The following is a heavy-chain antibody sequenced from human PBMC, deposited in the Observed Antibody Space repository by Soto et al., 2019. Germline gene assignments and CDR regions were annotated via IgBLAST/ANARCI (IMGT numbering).Heavy chain of an antibody. J-gene: IGHJ4*02. Sequence: SVNVSCKSSGGTFSSYSISWVRQAPGQGPEWMGGIIPIFGTANYAQKFQGRVTITADESTSTAYMELSSLRSEDTAVYYCARIAPYYYDSSGYVYWGQGTLVTVSS. CDR2: IIPIFGTA. V-gene: IGHV1-69*13. D-gene: IGHD3-22*01. CDR3: ARIAPYYYDSSGYVY. CDR1: GGTFSSYS.